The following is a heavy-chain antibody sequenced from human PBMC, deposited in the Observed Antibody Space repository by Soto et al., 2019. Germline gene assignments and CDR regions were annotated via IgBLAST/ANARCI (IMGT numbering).Heavy chain of an antibody. V-gene: IGHV3-48*01. CDR1: GFTFSSYN. Sequence: EVQLVESGGGLVQPGGSLRLSCAASGFTFSSYNMNWVRQAPGKGLEWISDISLSSSTIFYADSVKGRFTISRDNAKNSLYLQMNSPRAEDTALDYYARDSRNYYYYMDAWGKGTTVTVPS. J-gene: IGHJ6*03. CDR3: ARDSRNYYYYMDA. CDR2: ISLSSSTI.